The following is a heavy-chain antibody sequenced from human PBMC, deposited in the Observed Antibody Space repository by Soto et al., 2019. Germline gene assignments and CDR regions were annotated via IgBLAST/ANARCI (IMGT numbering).Heavy chain of an antibody. Sequence: GGSLRLSCAGSGFSFSDYYMSWIRQAPGKGLEWVSYISSSGDIIYYADSVKGRFTISRHNAKNSLYLQMNSLRAEDTAVYYCARDLGYYASDGYFDYWGQGTVVTVSS. CDR2: ISSSGDII. V-gene: IGHV3-11*01. CDR3: ARDLGYYASDGYFDY. CDR1: GFSFSDYY. J-gene: IGHJ4*02. D-gene: IGHD3-22*01.